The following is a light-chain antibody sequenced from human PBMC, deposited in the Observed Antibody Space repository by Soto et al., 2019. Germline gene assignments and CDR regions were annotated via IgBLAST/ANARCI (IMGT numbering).Light chain of an antibody. V-gene: IGKV1-5*03. CDR2: EAS. J-gene: IGKJ2*01. CDR1: QRISRW. Sequence: DIQMTQSPSTLSASVGDRVTITCRASQRISRWLAWYQQKPGTVPKLLIYEASTLESGVPSRFSGSRSGTEFTLTVSSLQPDDFATYYCQQYNDSLPYTFGQGTKLEIK. CDR3: QQYNDSLPYT.